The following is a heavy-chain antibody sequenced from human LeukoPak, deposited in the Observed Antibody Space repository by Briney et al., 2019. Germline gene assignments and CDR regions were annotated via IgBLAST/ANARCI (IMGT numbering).Heavy chain of an antibody. Sequence: PGGSFRLSCAASGFTFSTDWMHWVRQAPGKGLVWVSRISSDGSITSYADSVKGRFTISRDNAKDTLYLQMNSLRAEDTAVYYCARHLNYYLDYWGQGTLVTVSS. J-gene: IGHJ4*02. V-gene: IGHV3-74*01. CDR3: ARHLNYYLDY. D-gene: IGHD3-10*01. CDR1: GFTFSTDW. CDR2: ISSDGSIT.